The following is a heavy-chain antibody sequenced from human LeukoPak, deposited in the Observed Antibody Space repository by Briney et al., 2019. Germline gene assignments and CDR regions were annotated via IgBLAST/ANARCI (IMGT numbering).Heavy chain of an antibody. D-gene: IGHD3-22*01. Sequence: GGSLRLSCAASGFTFSSYAMSWVRQAPGKGLEWVSAISGSGGSTYYADSVKGRSTISRDNSKNTLYLQMNSLRAEDTAVYYCATTYYYDSSGYWYYYYGMDVWGQGTTVTVSS. CDR1: GFTFSSYA. J-gene: IGHJ6*02. CDR3: ATTYYYDSSGYWYYYYGMDV. V-gene: IGHV3-23*01. CDR2: ISGSGGST.